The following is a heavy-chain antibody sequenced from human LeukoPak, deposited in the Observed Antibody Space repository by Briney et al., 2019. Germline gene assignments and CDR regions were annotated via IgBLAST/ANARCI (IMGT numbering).Heavy chain of an antibody. CDR3: ARASSGSGSRREDY. J-gene: IGHJ4*02. V-gene: IGHV3-21*01. D-gene: IGHD3-10*01. CDR1: GFTFSSYS. CDR2: ISSSSSYI. Sequence: RSGGSLRLSCAASGFTFSSYSMNWVRQAPGKGLEWVSSISSSSSYIYYADSVKGRFTISRDNAKNSLYLQMNSLRAEDTAVYYCARASSGSGSRREDYWGQGTLVTVSS.